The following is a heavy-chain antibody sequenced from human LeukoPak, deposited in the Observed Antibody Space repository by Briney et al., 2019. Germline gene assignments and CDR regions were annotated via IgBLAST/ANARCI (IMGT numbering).Heavy chain of an antibody. Sequence: GGSLRLSCAASGFTFNDYALYWVRQAPGKGLEWVALISYDGYDKSYADSVRGRFTISRDNSRNTLYLQMDSLRSEDTAVYYCARDFFPVVDSTWYEIGYWGQGTLVTVSS. J-gene: IGHJ4*02. CDR1: GFTFNDYA. CDR3: ARDFFPVVDSTWYEIGY. D-gene: IGHD2-21*01. V-gene: IGHV3-30-3*01. CDR2: ISYDGYDK.